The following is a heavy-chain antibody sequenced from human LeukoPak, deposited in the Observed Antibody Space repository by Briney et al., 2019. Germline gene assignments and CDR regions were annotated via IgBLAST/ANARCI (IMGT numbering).Heavy chain of an antibody. D-gene: IGHD6-19*01. V-gene: IGHV3-23*01. CDR2: ISDSGDTP. Sequence: GGSLRLSCTASGFTFRYSAMSWVRQAPGKGLEWVSAISDSGDTPYYADSVKGRFAISRDNSKNTLYLQMNSLRAEDTAVYYCAKDNFSGWPRYYFDYWGQGTLVTVSS. J-gene: IGHJ4*02. CDR1: GFTFRYSA. CDR3: AKDNFSGWPRYYFDY.